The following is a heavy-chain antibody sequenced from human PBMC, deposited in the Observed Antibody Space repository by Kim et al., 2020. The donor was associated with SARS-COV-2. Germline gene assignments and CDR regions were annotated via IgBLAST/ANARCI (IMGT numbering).Heavy chain of an antibody. Sequence: GGSLRLSCAASGFTFSSYSMNWVRQAPGKGLEWVSYISSSSSTIYYADSVKGRFTISRDNAKNSLYLQMNSLRDEDTAVYYCARDPKYYGSGSYGSRTTQGKYYYYGMDVWGQGTTVTVSS. J-gene: IGHJ6*02. V-gene: IGHV3-48*02. D-gene: IGHD3-10*01. CDR2: ISSSSSTI. CDR1: GFTFSSYS. CDR3: ARDPKYYGSGSYGSRTTQGKYYYYGMDV.